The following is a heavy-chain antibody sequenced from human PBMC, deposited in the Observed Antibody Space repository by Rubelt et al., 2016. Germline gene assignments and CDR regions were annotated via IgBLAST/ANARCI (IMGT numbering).Heavy chain of an antibody. Sequence: GGGVVQPERSLRLSCAAFGFTFSHYGMHWVRQTPGKGLESVAIIWSDGSNKDYTDSVKGRFTTSRDNSKNTLYLEINSLRVEDTAVYYCGRDWGKGDSFYIDVWGKGTTVTVSS. CDR2: IWSDGSNK. J-gene: IGHJ6*03. D-gene: IGHD2-21*01. CDR1: GFTFSHYG. V-gene: IGHV3-33*01. CDR3: GRDWGKGDSFYIDV.